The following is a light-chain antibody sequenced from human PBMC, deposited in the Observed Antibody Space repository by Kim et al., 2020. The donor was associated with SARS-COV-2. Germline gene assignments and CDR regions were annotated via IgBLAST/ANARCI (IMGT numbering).Light chain of an antibody. Sequence: ALGQTGRITCQGDSLRSYCASWYQQKPGQAPVLVIYGKNNRPSGIPDRFSGSSSGNTASLTITGAQAEDEADYYCNSRDSSGNHLVFGGGTQLTVL. V-gene: IGLV3-19*01. CDR1: SLRSYC. CDR2: GKN. J-gene: IGLJ2*01. CDR3: NSRDSSGNHLV.